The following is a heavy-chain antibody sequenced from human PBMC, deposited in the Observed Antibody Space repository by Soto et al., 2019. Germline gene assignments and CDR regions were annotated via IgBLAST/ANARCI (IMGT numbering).Heavy chain of an antibody. J-gene: IGHJ3*01. V-gene: IGHV1-18*01. Sequence: QVQLVQSGAEMKKPGASVKVSCKASGYTFSTYGITWVRQAPGPGLDWMGWINPFKGDTNSAARFQDRVTMTTDTSTRTAYMELRSLRSDDTAVYYCARVKVPAAILGAFDLWGQGTLVTVSS. CDR1: GYTFSTYG. CDR3: ARVKVPAAILGAFDL. D-gene: IGHD2-2*02. CDR2: INPFKGDT.